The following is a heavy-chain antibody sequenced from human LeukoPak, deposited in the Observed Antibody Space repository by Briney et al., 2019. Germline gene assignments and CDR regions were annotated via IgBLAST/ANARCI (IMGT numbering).Heavy chain of an antibody. J-gene: IGHJ5*02. V-gene: IGHV4-39*07. CDR1: GGSISSYY. D-gene: IGHD3-10*01. CDR3: ARGPALSLWFGDFFSPSRSGWFDP. Sequence: SETLSLTCTVSGGSISSYYWGWIRQPPGKGLEWIGSIYHSGSTYYNPSLKSRVTISVDTSKNQFSLKLSSVTAADTAVYYCARGPALSLWFGDFFSPSRSGWFDPWGQGTLVTVSS. CDR2: IYHSGST.